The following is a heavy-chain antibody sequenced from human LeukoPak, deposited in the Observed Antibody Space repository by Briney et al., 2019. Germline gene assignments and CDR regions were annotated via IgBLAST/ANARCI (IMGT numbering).Heavy chain of an antibody. D-gene: IGHD6-19*01. CDR2: TSYNGNT. J-gene: IGHJ4*02. V-gene: IGHV1-18*04. Sequence: ASVKVSCKASGYTFSNYGISWVRQAPGLGLEWMGWTSYNGNTNYAQKFQDRVTMTTDTSTTTAYMELRSLESDDTAVYYCARHSGSGWQALGYRGQGTLATVSS. CDR3: ARHSGSGWQALGY. CDR1: GYTFSNYG.